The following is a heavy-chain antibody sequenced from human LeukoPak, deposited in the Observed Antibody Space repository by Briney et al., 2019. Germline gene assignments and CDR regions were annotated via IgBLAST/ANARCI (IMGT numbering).Heavy chain of an antibody. CDR1: GFTFSSYA. CDR2: ISGSGGST. Sequence: PGGSLRLSCAASGFTFSSYAMSWVRQAPGKGLEWVSAISGSGGSTYYADSVKGRFTISRDNSKNTLYLQMNSLRAEDTAVYYCAKDGASNDFWSGWSDYWGQGTLVTVSS. V-gene: IGHV3-23*01. D-gene: IGHD3-3*01. CDR3: AKDGASNDFWSGWSDY. J-gene: IGHJ4*02.